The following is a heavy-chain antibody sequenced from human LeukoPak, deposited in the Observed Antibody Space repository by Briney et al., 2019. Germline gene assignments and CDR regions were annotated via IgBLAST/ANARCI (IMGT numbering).Heavy chain of an antibody. V-gene: IGHV1-69*04. D-gene: IGHD5-18*01. CDR1: GGTFSSYA. CDR2: IIPILGMA. J-gene: IGHJ4*02. CDR3: ARDDTARGGFDY. Sequence: ASVKVSCKASGGTFSSYAISWVRQAPGQGLEWMGRIIPILGMANYAQKFQGRVTITADKSTSTAYMELSSLRSEDTAVYYCARDDTARGGFDYWGQGTLVTVSS.